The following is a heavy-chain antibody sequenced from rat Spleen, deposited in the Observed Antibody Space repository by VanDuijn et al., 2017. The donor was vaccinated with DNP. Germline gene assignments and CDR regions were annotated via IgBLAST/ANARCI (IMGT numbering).Heavy chain of an antibody. CDR3: SRDRDSTGIRTWYFDF. D-gene: IGHD1-4*01. Sequence: QVQLKESGPGLVQPSQTLSLTCTVSGFSLTSNSVHWVRQPPGKGLEWVGAIWSGGSTDYNSALKSRLSISRDTSKRQVFLKMNSLQTEDTAIYFCSRDRDSTGIRTWYFDFWGPGTMVTVSS. V-gene: IGHV2-1*01. CDR2: IWSGGST. CDR1: GFSLTSNS. J-gene: IGHJ1*01.